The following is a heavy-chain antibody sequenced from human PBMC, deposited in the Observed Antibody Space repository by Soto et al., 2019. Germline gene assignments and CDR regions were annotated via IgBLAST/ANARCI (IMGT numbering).Heavy chain of an antibody. Sequence: PGGSLRLSCSASGFTFSSYAMHWVRQAPGKGLEYVSAISSNGGSTYYADSVKGRFTISRDNSKNTLYLQMSSLRAEDTAVYYCVKSLPEDCSGGSCYTFDDWGQGTLVTVSS. J-gene: IGHJ4*02. CDR2: ISSNGGST. D-gene: IGHD2-15*01. CDR1: GFTFSSYA. CDR3: VKSLPEDCSGGSCYTFDD. V-gene: IGHV3-64D*08.